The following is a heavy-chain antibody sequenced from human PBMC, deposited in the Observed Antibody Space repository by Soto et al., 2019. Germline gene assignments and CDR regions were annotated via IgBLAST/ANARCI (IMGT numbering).Heavy chain of an antibody. J-gene: IGHJ6*02. CDR1: GGSISGYY. CDR2: IYYRGST. CDR3: ERQKMLPFYYALDV. D-gene: IGHD2-15*01. V-gene: IGHV4-59*01. Sequence: PSETLSLTCNVSGGSISGYYWSWIRQPPGKGLEYIGYIYYRGSTNYNPSLESRVTMSVDTSRNQFSLKVNSVTAADTAVYYCERQKMLPFYYALDVWGQGTTVTVSS.